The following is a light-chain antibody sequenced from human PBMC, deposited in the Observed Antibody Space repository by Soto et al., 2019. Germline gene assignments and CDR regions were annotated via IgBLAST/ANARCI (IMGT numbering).Light chain of an antibody. Sequence: QSALTQPASVSGSPGQSITISSNGTSSDVGGYNYVSWYQQHPGKAPKLMIYEVSNRPSGVSNRFSGSKSGNTASLTISGPQAEDEADYYCSSYTTISTLEVFGGGTKLTVL. CDR2: EVS. J-gene: IGLJ3*02. CDR3: SSYTTISTLEV. CDR1: SSDVGGYNY. V-gene: IGLV2-14*01.